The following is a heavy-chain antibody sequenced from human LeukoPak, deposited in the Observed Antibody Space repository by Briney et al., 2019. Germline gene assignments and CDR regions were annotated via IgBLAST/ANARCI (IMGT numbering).Heavy chain of an antibody. V-gene: IGHV3-48*02. CDR2: ISSSSSTI. CDR1: GFTFSSYS. J-gene: IGHJ3*02. Sequence: GGSLRLSCAASGFTFSSYSMNWVRQAPGKGLEWVSYISSSSSTIYYADSVKGRFTISRDNAKNSLYLQINSLRDEDTAVYYCARGKSGYPDAFDIWGQGTMVTVSS. CDR3: ARGKSGYPDAFDI. D-gene: IGHD3-3*01.